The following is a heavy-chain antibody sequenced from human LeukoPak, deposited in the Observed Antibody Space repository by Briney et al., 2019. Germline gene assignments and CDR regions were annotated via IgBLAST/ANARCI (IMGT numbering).Heavy chain of an antibody. CDR1: GGSISSGDYY. Sequence: PSQTLSLTCTVSGGSISSGDYYWSWIRQPPGKGLEWIGSIYYSGSTYYNPSLKSRVTISVDTSKNQFSLKLSSVTAADTAVYYCARPDRSSWYSWFDPWGQGTLVTVSS. V-gene: IGHV4-39*01. D-gene: IGHD6-13*01. CDR2: IYYSGST. CDR3: ARPDRSSWYSWFDP. J-gene: IGHJ5*02.